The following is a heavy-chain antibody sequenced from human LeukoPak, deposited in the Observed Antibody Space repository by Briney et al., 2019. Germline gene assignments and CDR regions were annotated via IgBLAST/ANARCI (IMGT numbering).Heavy chain of an antibody. CDR2: IYYSGST. D-gene: IGHD6-19*01. CDR1: GGSISSYY. CDR3: ARVLAVAGTWYFDL. V-gene: IGHV4-59*01. J-gene: IGHJ2*01. Sequence: SETLSLTCTVSGGSISSYYWCWIRQPPGKGLEWIGYIYYSGSTNYNPSLKSRVTISVDTSKNQFSLKLSSVTAADTAVYYCARVLAVAGTWYFDLWGRGTLVTVSS.